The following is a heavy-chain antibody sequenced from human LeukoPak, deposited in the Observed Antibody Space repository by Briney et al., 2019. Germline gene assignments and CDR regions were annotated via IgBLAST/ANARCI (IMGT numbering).Heavy chain of an antibody. V-gene: IGHV4-31*03. Sequence: SETLSHTCTVSGGSISSGGYYWSWIRQHPGKGLGWIGYIYYSGSTYYNPSLKSRVTISVDTSKNQFSLKLSSVTAADTAVYYCAREVTPDAFDIWGQGTMVTVSS. D-gene: IGHD2-15*01. CDR3: AREVTPDAFDI. CDR1: GGSISSGGYY. J-gene: IGHJ3*02. CDR2: IYYSGST.